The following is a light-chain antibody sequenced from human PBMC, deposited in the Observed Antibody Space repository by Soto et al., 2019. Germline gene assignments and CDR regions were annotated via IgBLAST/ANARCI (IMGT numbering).Light chain of an antibody. J-gene: IGKJ4*01. Sequence: DIQMTQSPSSLSASVGDRVTITCRASQSISSYLNWYQQKPGKAPKLLIYAASSLQSGVPSRFSGSGSGTDFTLTISSLQPEDFATYYCQQSYSTPKTLGGATKVDIK. CDR1: QSISSY. CDR2: AAS. V-gene: IGKV1-39*01. CDR3: QQSYSTPKT.